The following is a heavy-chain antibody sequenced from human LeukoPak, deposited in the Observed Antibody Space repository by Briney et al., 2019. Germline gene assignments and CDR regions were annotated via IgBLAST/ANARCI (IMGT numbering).Heavy chain of an antibody. Sequence: SETLSLTCTVSGGSISSDYWSWIRQPPGKGLEWLGYIYYSGSTNYNPSLKSRVTISVDTSKNQFSLRLSSVTAADTAVYYCARAYYGSGYYHLDYWGQGTLVTVSS. CDR2: IYYSGST. D-gene: IGHD3-10*01. CDR1: GGSISSDY. CDR3: ARAYYGSGYYHLDY. V-gene: IGHV4-59*01. J-gene: IGHJ4*02.